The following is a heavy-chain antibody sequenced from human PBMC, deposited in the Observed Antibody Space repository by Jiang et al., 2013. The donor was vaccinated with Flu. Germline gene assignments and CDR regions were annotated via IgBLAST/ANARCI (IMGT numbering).Heavy chain of an antibody. V-gene: IGHV3-33*01. Sequence: VQLVESGGGVVQPGRSLRLSCSASDFTFNNYAMHWVRQAPGKGLEWVAVIWFDGSTKYYADAVKGRFTISRDNSKNTLYLEMNSLRAEDTAVYYCARDNNWTPDHWGHGTLVTVSS. CDR1: DFTFNNYA. CDR3: ARDNNWTPDH. J-gene: IGHJ5*02. CDR2: IWFDGSTK. D-gene: IGHD1-20*01.